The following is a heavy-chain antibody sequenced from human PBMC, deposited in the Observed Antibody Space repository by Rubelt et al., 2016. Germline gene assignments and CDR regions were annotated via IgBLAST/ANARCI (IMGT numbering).Heavy chain of an antibody. CDR3: AREGKVVATIGAFDI. D-gene: IGHD5-12*01. J-gene: IGHJ3*02. Sequence: QVQLRQWGAGLLKPSETLPLTCAVYGGSFSGYYWSWIRQPPGQGLAWIGEINHSGNTNYNPSLTSRVTISIDTSKSQFSLKLSSVTAADTAVYYCAREGKVVATIGAFDIWGQGTMVTVSS. CDR1: GGSFSGYY. V-gene: IGHV4-34*01. CDR2: INHSGNT.